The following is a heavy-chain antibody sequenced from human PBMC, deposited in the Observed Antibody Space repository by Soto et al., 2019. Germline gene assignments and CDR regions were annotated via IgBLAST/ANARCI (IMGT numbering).Heavy chain of an antibody. V-gene: IGHV4-59*01. Sequence: SETLSLTCTVSGGSISGYYWSWIRQPPEKGLEWIGHIYYSGSTSYYPSLKSRVTMSLDTSKRQFSLRLTSVTAADTAVYYCARDRRNSRSFDYWGQGTLVTVS. D-gene: IGHD6-13*01. CDR3: ARDRRNSRSFDY. CDR1: GGSISGYY. J-gene: IGHJ4*02. CDR2: IYYSGST.